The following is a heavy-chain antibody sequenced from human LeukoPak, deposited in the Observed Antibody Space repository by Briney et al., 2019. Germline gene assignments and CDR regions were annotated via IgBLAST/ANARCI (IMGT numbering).Heavy chain of an antibody. J-gene: IGHJ4*02. V-gene: IGHV4-39*07. CDR1: GGSISSSSYY. CDR3: ARDFRFENFWVPYYGSGSSSPYFDY. Sequence: PSETLSLTCTVSGGSISSSSYYWGWIRQPPGKGLEWIGCIYYTGSTYYNPSLKSRVTISVDTSKNQFSLKLSSVTAADTAVYYCARDFRFENFWVPYYGSGSSSPYFDYWGQGTLVTVSS. D-gene: IGHD3-10*01. CDR2: IYYTGST.